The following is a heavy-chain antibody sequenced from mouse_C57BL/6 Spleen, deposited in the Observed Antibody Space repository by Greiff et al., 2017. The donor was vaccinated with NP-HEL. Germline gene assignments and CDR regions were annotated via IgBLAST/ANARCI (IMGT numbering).Heavy chain of an antibody. Sequence: QVQLQQPGAELVKPGASVKLSCKASGYTFTSYWLHWVKQRPGRGLEWIGRIAPNSGGTKYNEKFKSKATLTVDKPSSTAYMQLSSLTSEDSAVYYSARENWDEDYWGQGTTLTVSS. CDR2: IAPNSGGT. J-gene: IGHJ2*01. CDR3: ARENWDEDY. D-gene: IGHD4-1*01. V-gene: IGHV1-72*01. CDR1: GYTFTSYW.